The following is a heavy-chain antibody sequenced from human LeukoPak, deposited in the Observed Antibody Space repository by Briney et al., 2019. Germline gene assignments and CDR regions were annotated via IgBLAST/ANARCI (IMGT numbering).Heavy chain of an antibody. Sequence: GGSLRLSCAASGFTFSSYSMNWVRQAPGKGLEWVSSISSSSSYIYYADSVKGRFTISRDNAKNSLYLQMNSLRAEDTAVYYCAREGITYYDILTGYYTGHDAFDIWGQGTMVTVSS. CDR1: GFTFSSYS. CDR2: ISSSSSYI. J-gene: IGHJ3*02. D-gene: IGHD3-9*01. V-gene: IGHV3-21*01. CDR3: AREGITYYDILTGYYTGHDAFDI.